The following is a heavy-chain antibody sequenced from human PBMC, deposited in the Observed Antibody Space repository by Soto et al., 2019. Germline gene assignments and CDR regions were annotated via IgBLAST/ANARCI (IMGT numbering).Heavy chain of an antibody. J-gene: IGHJ3*02. CDR3: ARLPLSIAVAGKGEAFDI. D-gene: IGHD6-19*01. Sequence: GESLKISCNGSGYSFTSYWIGLVLQMPGKGLEWMGIIYPGDSDTRYSPSFQGQVTISADKSISTAYLQWSSLKASDTAMYYCARLPLSIAVAGKGEAFDIWGQGTMVTVSS. V-gene: IGHV5-51*01. CDR2: IYPGDSDT. CDR1: GYSFTSYW.